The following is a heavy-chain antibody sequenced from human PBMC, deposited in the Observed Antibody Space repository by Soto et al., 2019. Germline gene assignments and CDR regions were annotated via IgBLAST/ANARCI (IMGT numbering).Heavy chain of an antibody. Sequence: ASVKVSCKASGYTFTSYGISWVRQAPGQGLEWMGWISAYNGNTNYAQKLQGRVTMTTDTSTSTAYMELRSLRSDDTAVYYCARGCSSTSCYGTIDYWGQGTLVTVSS. CDR3: ARGCSSTSCYGTIDY. J-gene: IGHJ4*02. CDR2: ISAYNGNT. D-gene: IGHD2-2*01. CDR1: GYTFTSYG. V-gene: IGHV1-18*01.